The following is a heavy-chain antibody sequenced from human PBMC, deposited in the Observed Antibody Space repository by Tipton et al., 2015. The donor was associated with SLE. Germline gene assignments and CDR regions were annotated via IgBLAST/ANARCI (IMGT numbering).Heavy chain of an antibody. CDR3: ARVPGLERSYSSYYDMDV. CDR2: INHSGST. V-gene: IGHV4-34*01. CDR1: GGSFSGYY. Sequence: TLSLTCAVYGGSFSGYYWSWIRQPPGKGLEWIGEINHSGSTNYNPSLKSRDTISVDTSRNEFSLKLSSVTAADTAMYYCARVPGLERSYSSYYDMDVWGKGTTVTVSS. D-gene: IGHD1-1*01. J-gene: IGHJ6*03.